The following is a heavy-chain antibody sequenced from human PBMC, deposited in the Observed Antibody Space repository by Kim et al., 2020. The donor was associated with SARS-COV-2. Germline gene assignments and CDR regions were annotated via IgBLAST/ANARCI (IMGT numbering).Heavy chain of an antibody. CDR3: ARGIPVAGHLDY. J-gene: IGHJ4*02. Sequence: GGSLRLSCATSGFIFNSYAMTWVRQAPGKGLEWVSTITGNGGTYSADYVQGRFIISRDNSNSTLFLQIDSLRAEDTAIYYCARGIPVAGHLDYWGQGILVTVSS. CDR2: ITGNGGT. CDR1: GFIFNSYA. V-gene: IGHV3-23*01. D-gene: IGHD6-19*01.